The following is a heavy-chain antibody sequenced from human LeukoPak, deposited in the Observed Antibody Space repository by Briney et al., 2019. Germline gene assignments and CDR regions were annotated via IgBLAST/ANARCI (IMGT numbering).Heavy chain of an antibody. V-gene: IGHV3-33*06. CDR1: GFTFSTYA. CDR2: IWPDGSKK. CDR3: AKISSSAESDFDY. J-gene: IGHJ4*02. D-gene: IGHD6-25*01. Sequence: GRSLRLSCAASGFTFSTYAMHWVRQAPGKGLEWVAFIWPDGSKKYYADSVKGRFAISRENSKNTVYLQMNDLRPEDTALYFCAKISSSAESDFDYWGQGTLLTVSS.